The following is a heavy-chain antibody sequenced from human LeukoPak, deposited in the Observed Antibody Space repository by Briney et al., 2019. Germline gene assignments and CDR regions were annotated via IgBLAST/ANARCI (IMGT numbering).Heavy chain of an antibody. D-gene: IGHD3-22*01. Sequence: ASVNVSSKASGYTFTDYYIHWVRQAPGQGLEWMGWINPNSGGTNYAQKFQGRVTMTRDTSISTAYMELKRLRSDDTAVYYCARVRYYDSSSDLAYWGRGTPVIVSS. CDR3: ARVRYYDSSSDLAY. CDR1: GYTFTDYY. J-gene: IGHJ4*02. V-gene: IGHV1-2*02. CDR2: INPNSGGT.